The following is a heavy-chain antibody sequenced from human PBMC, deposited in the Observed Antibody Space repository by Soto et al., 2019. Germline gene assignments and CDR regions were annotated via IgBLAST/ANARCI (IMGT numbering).Heavy chain of an antibody. J-gene: IGHJ4*02. CDR1: GGTFSSYA. D-gene: IGHD3-22*01. CDR2: FIPIFGTA. V-gene: IGHV1-69*12. Sequence: QVQLVQSGAEVKKPGSSVKVSCKASGGTFSSYAISWVQQAPGQGLEWMGGFIPIFGTANYAQKFQGRVTITADESTSTAYMERSRLRSEDTAVYYCALESGGSGYSHFDYWGQGTLVTVSS. CDR3: ALESGGSGYSHFDY.